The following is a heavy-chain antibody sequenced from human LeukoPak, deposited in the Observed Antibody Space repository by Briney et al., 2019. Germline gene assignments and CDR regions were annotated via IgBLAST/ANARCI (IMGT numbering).Heavy chain of an antibody. Sequence: GASVKVSCKASGYTCTGYYMHWVRQAPGQGLECTVRITPNSGGTNYEQKFQGRVTMTRGTSISTAYMELSRLRTNDTDVYYGARHSTSSGREYWGQGTLVTVSS. J-gene: IGHJ4*02. CDR2: ITPNSGGT. CDR1: GYTCTGYY. CDR3: ARHSTSSGREY. D-gene: IGHD6-6*01. V-gene: IGHV1-2*05.